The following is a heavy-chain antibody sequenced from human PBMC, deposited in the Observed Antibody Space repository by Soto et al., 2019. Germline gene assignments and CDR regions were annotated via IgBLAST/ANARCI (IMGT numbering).Heavy chain of an antibody. Sequence: EVQLVESGGGLVQPGGSLRLSCAASGFAFSTYWMHWVRQAPGKGLLWVARIKFDGSSTYSADSVKGRFTISIDDAKNTLYLQMNGLRVDDTAVYYCARGAKNIYAMDVWGQGTTVTVSS. J-gene: IGHJ6*02. V-gene: IGHV3-74*01. CDR2: IKFDGSST. CDR1: GFAFSTYW. CDR3: ARGAKNIYAMDV.